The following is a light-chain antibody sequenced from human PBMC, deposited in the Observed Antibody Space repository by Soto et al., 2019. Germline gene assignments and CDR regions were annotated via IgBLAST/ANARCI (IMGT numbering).Light chain of an antibody. CDR3: SSYTSSNTVYV. V-gene: IGLV2-14*01. Sequence: QSALTQPASVSGSPGQSITISCTGTGSDIGAYNYVSWYQQHPGKAPKLIIHGVTHRPSGVSTRFSASKSAYTASLTISGLQAEDEADYYCSSYTSSNTVYVFGTGTKLTVL. CDR2: GVT. J-gene: IGLJ1*01. CDR1: GSDIGAYNY.